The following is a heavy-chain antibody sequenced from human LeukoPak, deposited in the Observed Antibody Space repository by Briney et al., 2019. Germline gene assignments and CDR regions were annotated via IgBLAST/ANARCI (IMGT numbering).Heavy chain of an antibody. Sequence: GYPQKFQGRVTMTRNTSISTAYMELSSLRSEDTAVYYCASSLSQSGYDYYYYGMDVWGQGTTVTVSS. J-gene: IGHJ6*02. D-gene: IGHD5-12*01. V-gene: IGHV1-8*01. CDR3: ASSLSQSGYDYYYYGMDV.